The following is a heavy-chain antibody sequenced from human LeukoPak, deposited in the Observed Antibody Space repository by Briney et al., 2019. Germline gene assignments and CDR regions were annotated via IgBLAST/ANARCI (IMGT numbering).Heavy chain of an antibody. CDR3: ARLSEGGLTVPTGY. CDR2: MYPGDSDT. D-gene: IGHD4/OR15-4a*01. V-gene: IGHV5-51*01. CDR1: GYTFATYW. J-gene: IGHJ4*02. Sequence: GESLKISCKGSGYTFATYWIGWVRQMPGKGLEWMGIMYPGDSDTRYSPSFQGQVTISADKSNNTAYLQWSSLKASDSAMYYCARLSEGGLTVPTGYWGQGTLVTVSS.